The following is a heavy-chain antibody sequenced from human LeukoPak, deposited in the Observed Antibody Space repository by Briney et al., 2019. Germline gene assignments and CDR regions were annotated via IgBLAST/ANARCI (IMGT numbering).Heavy chain of an antibody. CDR3: ARGIYYYDSSGYYSYYFDY. V-gene: IGHV3-53*01. J-gene: IGHJ4*02. CDR2: IYSGGST. CDR1: GFTVSSNY. D-gene: IGHD3-22*01. Sequence: GSLRLSCAASGFTVSSNYMSWVRQAPGKRLEWVSVIYSGGSTYYADSVKGRFTISRDNSKNTLYLQMNSLRAEDTAVYYCARGIYYYDSSGYYSYYFDYWGQGTLVTVSS.